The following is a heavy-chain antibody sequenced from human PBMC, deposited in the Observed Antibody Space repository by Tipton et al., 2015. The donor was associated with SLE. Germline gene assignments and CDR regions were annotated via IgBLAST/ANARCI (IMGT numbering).Heavy chain of an antibody. V-gene: IGHV4-34*01. CDR2: IDHSGRS. J-gene: IGHJ4*02. CDR1: DGWYDGSFSSFY. D-gene: IGHD2-21*01. Sequence: TLSLTCAVYDGWYDGSFSSFYWSWIRQPPGKGLEWIGEIDHSGRSNYKPSLKSRVTISVDTSKNQFSLKVSSVTAADTAVYYCAPTHSPGYWGQGTLVTVSS. CDR3: APTHSPGY.